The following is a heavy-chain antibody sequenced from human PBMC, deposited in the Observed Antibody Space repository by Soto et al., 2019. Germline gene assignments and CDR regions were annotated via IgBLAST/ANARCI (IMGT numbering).Heavy chain of an antibody. CDR1: GGSISSSNW. Sequence: SETLSLTCAVSGGSISSSNWWSWVRQPPGKGLEWIGEIYHSGSTNYNPSLKSRVTISVDKSKNQFSLKLSSVTAADTAVYYCARVYGSGKDYYYYGMDVWGQGTTVT. V-gene: IGHV4-4*02. CDR2: IYHSGST. J-gene: IGHJ6*02. CDR3: ARVYGSGKDYYYYGMDV. D-gene: IGHD3-10*01.